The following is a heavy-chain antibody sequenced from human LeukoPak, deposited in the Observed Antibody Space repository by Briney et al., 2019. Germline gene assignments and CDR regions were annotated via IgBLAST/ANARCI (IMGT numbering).Heavy chain of an antibody. CDR3: AGPADYDSSGFGY. CDR1: GFTVSSNY. Sequence: GGSLRLSCAASGFTVSSNYMSWVRQAPGKGLEWVSVIYSGGSTYYADSVKGRFTISRDNSKNTLYLQMNSLRAEDTAVYYCAGPADYDSSGFGYWGQGTLVTVSS. D-gene: IGHD3-22*01. CDR2: IYSGGST. V-gene: IGHV3-53*01. J-gene: IGHJ4*02.